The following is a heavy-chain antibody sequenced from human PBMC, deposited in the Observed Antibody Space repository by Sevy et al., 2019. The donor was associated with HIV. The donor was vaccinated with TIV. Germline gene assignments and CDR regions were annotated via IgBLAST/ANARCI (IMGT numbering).Heavy chain of an antibody. Sequence: GGSLRLSCVASGFTFNIYSMSWVCQAPGKGLEWVSTLSFGCGRINHADSVQGRFTMSRDDSKKTVYLEMNSLRAEDTAVYYCAREGCTRPHDHWGQGSLVTVSS. CDR3: AREGCTRPHDH. V-gene: IGHV3-23*01. CDR2: LSFGCGRI. CDR1: GFTFNIYS. J-gene: IGHJ4*02. D-gene: IGHD2-8*01.